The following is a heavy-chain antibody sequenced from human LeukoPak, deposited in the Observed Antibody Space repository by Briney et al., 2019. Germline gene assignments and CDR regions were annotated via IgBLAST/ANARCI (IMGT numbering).Heavy chain of an antibody. D-gene: IGHD5-18*01. J-gene: IGHJ4*02. CDR1: GFTFSSYA. Sequence: GGSLRLSCAASGFTFSSYAMSWVRQAPGKGLEWVSAISGSGGSTHYADSVKGRFTISRDNSKNTLYLQMNSLRAEDTAVYYCAKGSFRGCSYEVLWYWGQGTLVTVSS. V-gene: IGHV3-23*01. CDR3: AKGSFRGCSYEVLWY. CDR2: ISGSGGST.